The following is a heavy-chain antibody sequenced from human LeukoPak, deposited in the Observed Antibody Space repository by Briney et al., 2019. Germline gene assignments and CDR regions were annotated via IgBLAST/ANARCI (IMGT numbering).Heavy chain of an antibody. CDR2: ISWNSGSI. D-gene: IGHD1-26*01. CDR3: AKDASYSGSYYDAFDI. V-gene: IGHV3-9*01. Sequence: GRSLRLSCAASGFTFDDYAMHWVRQAPGKGLEWVSGISWNSGSIGYADSVKGRFTISRDNAKNSLYLQMNSPRAEDTALYYCAKDASYSGSYYDAFDIWGQGTMVTVSS. J-gene: IGHJ3*02. CDR1: GFTFDDYA.